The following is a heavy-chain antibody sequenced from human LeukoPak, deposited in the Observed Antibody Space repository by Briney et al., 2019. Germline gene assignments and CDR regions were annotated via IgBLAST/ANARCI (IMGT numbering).Heavy chain of an antibody. CDR2: IRYDGSNK. CDR3: AKFPGYCSGGSCSGEVSYFDY. CDR1: GFTFSSYG. Sequence: PGGSLRLSCAASGFTFSSYGMHWVRQAPGKGLEWVAFIRYDGSNKYYADSVKGRFTISRDNSKNTLYLQMNSLRAEDTAVYYCAKFPGYCSGGSCSGEVSYFDYWGQGTLVTVSS. D-gene: IGHD2-15*01. V-gene: IGHV3-30*02. J-gene: IGHJ4*02.